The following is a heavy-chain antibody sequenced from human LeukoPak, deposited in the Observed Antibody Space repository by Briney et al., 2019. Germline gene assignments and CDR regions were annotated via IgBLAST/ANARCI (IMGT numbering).Heavy chain of an antibody. CDR1: GGSFSSSS. V-gene: IGHV4-34*01. CDR2: INHNGSA. D-gene: IGHD2/OR15-2a*01. Sequence: PSETLSLTCADYGGSFSSSSWSWIRQPPGKGLERIGEINHNGSANYNPSLKSRVTLSVDTSKNQSSLNLSSLTAADTAVDYCARLKGWGRTFLGFDYWGQGTLVTVSS. CDR3: ARLKGWGRTFLGFDY. J-gene: IGHJ4*02.